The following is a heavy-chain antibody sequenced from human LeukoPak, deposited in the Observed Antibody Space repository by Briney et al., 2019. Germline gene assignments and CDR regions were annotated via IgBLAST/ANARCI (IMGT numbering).Heavy chain of an antibody. CDR2: IKQDGSEK. Sequence: PGGSLRLSCAASGFTFSSYWMRWVRQAPGKGLEWVANIKQDGSEKYYVDSVKGRFTISRDNAKNSLYLQMNSLRAEDTAVYYCARDRYYYDSSGHLTPDAFGIWGQGTMVTVSS. V-gene: IGHV3-7*01. CDR3: ARDRYYYDSSGHLTPDAFGI. J-gene: IGHJ3*02. CDR1: GFTFSSYW. D-gene: IGHD3-22*01.